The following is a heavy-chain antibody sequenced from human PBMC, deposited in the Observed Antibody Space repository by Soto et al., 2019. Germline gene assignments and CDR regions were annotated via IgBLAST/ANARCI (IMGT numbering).Heavy chain of an antibody. CDR1: GDSISSADYS. J-gene: IGHJ4*02. D-gene: IGHD5-12*01. V-gene: IGHV4-30-2*01. CDR3: ASQTSWLWHY. Sequence: HLQLQESGSRLVKPSQTLSLNCAVSGDSISSADYSWNWVRQPPGKGLEWIGYISHSGSTYYNPSHKSRVTISVDRSRNQFSLNLSSVTAADTSVYYCASQTSWLWHYWGQGTLVTGAS. CDR2: ISHSGST.